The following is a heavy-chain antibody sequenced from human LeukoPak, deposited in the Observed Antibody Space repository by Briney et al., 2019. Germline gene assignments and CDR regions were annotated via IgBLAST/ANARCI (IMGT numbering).Heavy chain of an antibody. Sequence: GGSLRLSCAASGFTFSSYGMHWVRQAPGKGLEWVAVISYDGSNKYYADSVKGRFTISRDNSKNTLYLQMNSLRAEDTAVYYCAKESRTLSGYYPAYYYGMDVWGQGTTVTVSS. V-gene: IGHV3-30*18. D-gene: IGHD3-9*01. CDR1: GFTFSSYG. J-gene: IGHJ6*02. CDR2: ISYDGSNK. CDR3: AKESRTLSGYYPAYYYGMDV.